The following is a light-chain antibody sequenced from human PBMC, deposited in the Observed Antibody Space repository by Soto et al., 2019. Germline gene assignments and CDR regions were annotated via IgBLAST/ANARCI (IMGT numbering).Light chain of an antibody. CDR1: QSVSSN. CDR3: QQYNTWPQ. Sequence: EIVMTQSPATLSVSPGERATLSCRASQSVSSNLAWYQQKPGQAPRLLIYGASTRATGIPTRFSGSGSGPEFSLTISSLQSQDFAVYYCQQYNTWPQFGQGTKVQIK. CDR2: GAS. V-gene: IGKV3-15*01. J-gene: IGKJ1*01.